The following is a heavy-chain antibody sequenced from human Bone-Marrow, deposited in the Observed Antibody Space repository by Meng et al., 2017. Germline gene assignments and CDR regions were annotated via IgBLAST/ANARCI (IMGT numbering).Heavy chain of an antibody. CDR1: GGSISSYY. J-gene: IGHJ5*02. CDR3: ARVNCSSTSCYLANWFTP. CDR2: IYYSGST. D-gene: IGHD2-2*01. Sequence: SETLSLTCTVSGGSISSYYWSWIRPPPGKGLEWIGYIYYSGSTNYNPSLKSRVTISVDTSKNQFSLKLRSVTAADTAVYYCARVNCSSTSCYLANWFTPWARGPLAPFP. V-gene: IGHV4-59*01.